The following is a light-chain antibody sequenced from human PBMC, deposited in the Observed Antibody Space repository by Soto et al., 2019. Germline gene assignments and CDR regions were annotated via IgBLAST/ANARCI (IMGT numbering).Light chain of an antibody. J-gene: IGLJ1*01. CDR1: SSDVGGYNY. V-gene: IGLV2-14*01. CDR2: DVS. CDR3: SSYTSSSTIYV. Sequence: QSVLTQPASVSGSPGQSITISCTGTSSDVGGYNYVFWYQQHPGKAPKLMISDVSNRPSGVSNRFSGSKSGNTASLTISGLQAEDEADYYCSSYTSSSTIYVFGTGTKVTVL.